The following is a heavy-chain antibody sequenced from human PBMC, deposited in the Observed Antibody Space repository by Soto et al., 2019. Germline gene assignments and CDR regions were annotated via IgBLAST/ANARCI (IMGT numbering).Heavy chain of an antibody. Sequence: QVQLVQSGAEVKKPGASVKVSCKASGYTFTSYYMHWVRQAPGQGLEWMGIINPSGGSTSYAQKFQGIVTMTRATSTSPVYLELSSLRSEDTAVYYCARDSCPREEWELLASYYGMDVWGQGTTVTVSS. CDR3: ARDSCPREEWELLASYYGMDV. V-gene: IGHV1-46*01. J-gene: IGHJ6*02. D-gene: IGHD1-26*01. CDR2: INPSGGST. CDR1: GYTFTSYY.